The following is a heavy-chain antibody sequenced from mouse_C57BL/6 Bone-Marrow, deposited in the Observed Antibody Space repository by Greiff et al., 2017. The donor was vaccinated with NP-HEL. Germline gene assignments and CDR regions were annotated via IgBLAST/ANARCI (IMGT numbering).Heavy chain of an antibody. CDR3: TRETPPYYYGSSYWYFDV. CDR2: ISSGGDYI. Sequence: EVKVEESGEGLVKPGGSLKLSCAASGFTFSSYAMSWVRQTPEKRLEWVAYISSGGDYIYYADTVKGRFTISRDNARNTLYLQMSSLKSEDTAMYYCTRETPPYYYGSSYWYFDVWGTGTTVTVSS. V-gene: IGHV5-9-1*02. D-gene: IGHD1-1*01. J-gene: IGHJ1*03. CDR1: GFTFSSYA.